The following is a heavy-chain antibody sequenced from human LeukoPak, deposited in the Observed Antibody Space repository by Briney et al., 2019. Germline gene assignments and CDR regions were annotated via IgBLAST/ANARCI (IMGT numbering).Heavy chain of an antibody. J-gene: IGHJ4*02. CDR1: SGSISGDTSY. D-gene: IGHD2-8*01. V-gene: IGHV4-39*01. Sequence: PSEILSLTCTVSSGSISGDTSYWGWIRQPPGKGLEWTASIYYTGSTYYSPSLRSRVTISVDTSKNQFFLKLNSLTAADTAVYYCARHVPPPVNGMDYWGQGTLVAVSS. CDR2: IYYTGST. CDR3: ARHVPPPVNGMDY.